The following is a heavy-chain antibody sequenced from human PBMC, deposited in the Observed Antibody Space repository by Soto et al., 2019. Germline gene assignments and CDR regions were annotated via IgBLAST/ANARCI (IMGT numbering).Heavy chain of an antibody. J-gene: IGHJ5*02. Sequence: QVQLVESGGGMVQPGTSLRLSCAASGFTFSSYGMHWVRQAPGKGLEWVAVIPYDGTNTYYADSVKGRFTISRDNSKNTLYLQMNSLRAEDTAVYYCAKMGRSSGWYNWFDPWGQGTLVTVSS. CDR1: GFTFSSYG. CDR3: AKMGRSSGWYNWFDP. V-gene: IGHV3-30*18. D-gene: IGHD6-19*01. CDR2: IPYDGTNT.